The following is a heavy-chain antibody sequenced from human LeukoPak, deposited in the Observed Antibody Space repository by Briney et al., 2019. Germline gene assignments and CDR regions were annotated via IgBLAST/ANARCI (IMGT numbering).Heavy chain of an antibody. J-gene: IGHJ4*02. Sequence: SVNVSCKASVDIFHHYAINWVRQAPAQALEYIGGIIPTVGATKFAQKFQGTVTITADKSSNTVYMELSSLRPEDTAVYYCAKMGGTTTPHWGQGTLVTVSS. V-gene: IGHV1-69*06. CDR2: IIPTVGAT. D-gene: IGHD1-1*01. CDR3: AKMGGTTTPH. CDR1: VDIFHHYA.